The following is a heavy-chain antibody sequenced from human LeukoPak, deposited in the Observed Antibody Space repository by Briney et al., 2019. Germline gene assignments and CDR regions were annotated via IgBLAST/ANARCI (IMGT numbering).Heavy chain of an antibody. CDR1: GYTFTGYY. CDR3: ARAPGPYTTRRFEF. D-gene: IGHD2-2*02. CDR2: IDPDSGGT. J-gene: IGHJ4*02. Sequence: GASVKVSCKPSGYTFTGYYLHWLRQAPGQRPEWMGRIDPDSGGTRYGQKFQGRVTVSRATSITTVRMELSGMTSDDTAVYYCARAPGPYTTRRFEFWGQGNLVTVSS. V-gene: IGHV1-2*02.